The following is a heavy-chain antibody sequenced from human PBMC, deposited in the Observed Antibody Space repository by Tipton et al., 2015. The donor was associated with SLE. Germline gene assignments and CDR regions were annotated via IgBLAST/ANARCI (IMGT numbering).Heavy chain of an antibody. CDR2: IYYSGST. Sequence: LRLSCTVSGGSISSYYWSWIRQPPGKGLEWTGYIYYSGSTNYNPSLKSRVTISVDTSKNQFSPKLSSVTAADTAVYYCARGAYFDLWGRGTLVTVSS. J-gene: IGHJ2*01. CDR1: GGSISSYY. V-gene: IGHV4-59*01. CDR3: ARGAYFDL.